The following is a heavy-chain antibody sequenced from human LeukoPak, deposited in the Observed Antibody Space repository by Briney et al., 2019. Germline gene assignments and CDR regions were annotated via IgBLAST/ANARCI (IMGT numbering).Heavy chain of an antibody. CDR1: GGSISSSNYY. V-gene: IGHV4-39*01. CDR2: FYYSGST. Sequence: SETLSLTCTVSGGSISSSNYYWGWIRQPPGKGLEWIGNFYYSGSTYYNPSLKSRVTISVDTSKNQFSLMLSSVTAADTAVYYCARHLLFFSGWPNWFDPWGQGTLVTVSS. J-gene: IGHJ5*02. D-gene: IGHD6-19*01. CDR3: ARHLLFFSGWPNWFDP.